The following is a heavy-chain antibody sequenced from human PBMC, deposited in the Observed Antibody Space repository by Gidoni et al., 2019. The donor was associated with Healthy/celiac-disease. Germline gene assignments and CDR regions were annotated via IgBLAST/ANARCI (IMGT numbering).Heavy chain of an antibody. CDR1: GGSIRSYY. CDR2: IDYSGST. V-gene: IGHV4-59*01. Sequence: QVQLQESGPGLVKPSETLSLTCTVAGGSIRSYYWRWHRQPPGQGMEWIGYIDYSGSTNYNPSLKRRVTISVDTSKKQFSLKLSSVTAADTAVYYCARDGGRGYFDYGDYGLDAARGAEYWYFDLWGRGTLVTVSS. J-gene: IGHJ2*01. CDR3: ARDGGRGYFDYGDYGLDAARGAEYWYFDL. D-gene: IGHD4-17*01.